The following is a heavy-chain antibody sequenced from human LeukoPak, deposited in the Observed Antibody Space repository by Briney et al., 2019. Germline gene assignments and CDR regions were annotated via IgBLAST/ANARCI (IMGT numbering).Heavy chain of an antibody. CDR1: GFTFSSYS. Sequence: PGGSLRLSCAASGFTFSSYSMNWVRQAPGKGLEWVSSISSSSSYIYYADSVKGRFTISRDNSKSTLYLQMDSLRAEDTAVYYCARARGSGWYTISVGYDYWGQGTLVTVSS. CDR3: ARARGSGWYTISVGYDY. V-gene: IGHV3-21*01. J-gene: IGHJ4*02. D-gene: IGHD6-19*01. CDR2: ISSSSSYI.